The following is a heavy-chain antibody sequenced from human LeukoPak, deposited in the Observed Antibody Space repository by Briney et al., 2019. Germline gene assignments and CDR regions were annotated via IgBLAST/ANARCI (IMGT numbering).Heavy chain of an antibody. D-gene: IGHD4-11*01. CDR3: AGQSTAEYYYYGMDV. CDR2: ISAYNGNT. Sequence: ASVKVSCKASGYTFTSYGISWVRQPPGPGLEWMGWISAYNGNTNYAQKFQGSVTMTTDTSMSKAYMELRSLRSDDTAVDSCAGQSTAEYYYYGMDVWGQGTTVTVSS. V-gene: IGHV1-18*01. CDR1: GYTFTSYG. J-gene: IGHJ6*02.